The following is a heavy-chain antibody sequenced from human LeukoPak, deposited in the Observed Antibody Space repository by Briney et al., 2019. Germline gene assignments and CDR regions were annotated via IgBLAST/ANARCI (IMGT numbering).Heavy chain of an antibody. CDR2: FYYSGAT. Sequence: SETLSLTCTVSGGSITSSYWSWLRQPPGKGLQWIGYFYYSGATNYNPSLKSRVTISVDTSKTQLPLKMTSMTAADTAVYYCARDRGDTAMAHPFDYWGQGTLVTVSS. J-gene: IGHJ4*02. CDR1: GGSITSSY. D-gene: IGHD5-18*01. V-gene: IGHV4-59*12. CDR3: ARDRGDTAMAHPFDY.